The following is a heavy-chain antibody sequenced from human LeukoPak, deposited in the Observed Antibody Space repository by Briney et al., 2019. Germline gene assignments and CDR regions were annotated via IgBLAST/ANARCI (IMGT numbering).Heavy chain of an antibody. D-gene: IGHD1-26*01. CDR2: IRSSGGST. CDR3: AGFAWWDPYHFDY. Sequence: GGSLRLSCEVSGFSFSSYDMNWVRQAPGKGLEWVSVIRSSGGSTHYADSVKGRFIISRDNSKNTLYLQMNSLRAEDTAVYYCAGFAWWDPYHFDYLGQGTLVTVSS. CDR1: GFSFSSYD. V-gene: IGHV3-23*01. J-gene: IGHJ4*02.